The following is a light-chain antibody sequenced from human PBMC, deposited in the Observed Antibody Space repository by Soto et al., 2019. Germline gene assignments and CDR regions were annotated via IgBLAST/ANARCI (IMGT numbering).Light chain of an antibody. V-gene: IGKV1-13*02. CDR2: DAS. CDR1: QGISSA. J-gene: IGKJ5*01. Sequence: AIQLTQSPSSLSAYVGDRVTITCRASQGISSALAWYQQKPGKAPKLLIYDASSLESGVPSRFSGSGSGTDFTLTISSLQPEDFATYYCQQFNSYPITCGQGTRLEIK. CDR3: QQFNSYPIT.